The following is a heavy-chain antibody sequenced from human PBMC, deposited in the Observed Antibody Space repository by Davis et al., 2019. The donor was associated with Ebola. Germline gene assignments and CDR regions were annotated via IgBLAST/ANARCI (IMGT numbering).Heavy chain of an antibody. V-gene: IGHV3-74*01. Sequence: GESLKISCAASGFTFSSYWMHWVRQAPGKGLVWVSRINSDGSSTSYADSVKGRFTISRDNAKNTLYLQKNSLRADDTAVYYCAKQRGVGAIDYDYWGRGTVVTVSS. CDR1: GFTFSSYW. J-gene: IGHJ4*02. CDR2: INSDGSST. CDR3: AKQRGVGAIDYDY. D-gene: IGHD1-26*01.